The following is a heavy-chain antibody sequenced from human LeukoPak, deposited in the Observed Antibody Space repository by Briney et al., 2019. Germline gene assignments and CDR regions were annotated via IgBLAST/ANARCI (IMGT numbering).Heavy chain of an antibody. Sequence: PSETLSLTCTVSGGSISSGDYYWSWIRQPPGKGLEWIGYIYYSGSTYYNPSLKSRVTISVDTSKNQFSLKLSSVTAADTAVYYCARGVVVTAEFDYWGQGTLVTVS. CDR1: GGSISSGDYY. CDR2: IYYSGST. D-gene: IGHD2-21*02. V-gene: IGHV4-30-4*01. J-gene: IGHJ4*02. CDR3: ARGVVVTAEFDY.